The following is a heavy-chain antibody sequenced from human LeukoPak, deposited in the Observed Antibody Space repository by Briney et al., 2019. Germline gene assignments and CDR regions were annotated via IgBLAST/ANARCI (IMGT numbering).Heavy chain of an antibody. J-gene: IGHJ4*02. CDR2: IYHSGST. Sequence: SETLSLTCTVSGGSISSSSYYWGWIRQPPGKGLEWIGSIYHSGSTYYNPSLKSRVTISVDTSKNQFSLKLSSVTAADTAVYYCARAHQWPPEYWGQGTLVTVSS. CDR1: GGSISSSSYY. V-gene: IGHV4-39*07. CDR3: ARAHQWPPEY. D-gene: IGHD6-19*01.